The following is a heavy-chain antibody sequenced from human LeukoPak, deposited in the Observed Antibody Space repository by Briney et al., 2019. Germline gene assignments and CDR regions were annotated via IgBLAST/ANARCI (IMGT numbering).Heavy chain of an antibody. CDR3: ARKSPRITGTTLAWY. D-gene: IGHD1-20*01. J-gene: IGHJ4*02. CDR1: GYTFTGYY. V-gene: IGHV1-2*02. CDR2: INPNSGGT. Sequence: ASVKVSCKASGYTFTGYYMHWVRQAPGQGLEWMGWINPNSGGTNYAQKFQGRVTMTRDTSISTAYMELSRLRSDDTAVYYCARKSPRITGTTLAWYWGQGTLVTVSS.